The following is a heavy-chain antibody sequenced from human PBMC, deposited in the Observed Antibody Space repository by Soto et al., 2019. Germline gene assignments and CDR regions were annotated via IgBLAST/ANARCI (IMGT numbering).Heavy chain of an antibody. V-gene: IGHV4-31*03. CDR1: GGSISSGGYY. CDR3: AGIYSGSPGGTLRY. D-gene: IGHD1-26*01. J-gene: IGHJ4*02. CDR2: IYYSGST. Sequence: QVQLQESGPGLVKPSQTLSLTCTVSGGSISSGGYYWSWIRQHPGKGLEWIGYIYYSGSTYYNPSLKXXFXLSVDTSKNQFSLKLSSVTAADTAVYYCAGIYSGSPGGTLRYWGQGTLVTVSS.